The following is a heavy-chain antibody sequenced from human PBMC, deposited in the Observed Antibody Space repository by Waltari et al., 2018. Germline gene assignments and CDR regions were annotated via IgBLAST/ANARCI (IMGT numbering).Heavy chain of an antibody. CDR1: GYPISSGFY. D-gene: IGHD3-10*01. CDR3: ARDRGAADYIDY. Sequence: QVQLQESGPGLVKPSETLSLTCAVSGYPISSGFYWGWFRQPPGKGMEWIGSIFHSGSTYYNPSLKDRVSLSVDTSTNQFSLNLISVTAADTALYYCARDRGAADYIDYWGQGTLVTVSS. CDR2: IFHSGST. J-gene: IGHJ4*02. V-gene: IGHV4-38-2*02.